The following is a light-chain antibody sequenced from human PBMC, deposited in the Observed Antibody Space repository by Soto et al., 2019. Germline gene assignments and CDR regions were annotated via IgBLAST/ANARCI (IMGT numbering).Light chain of an antibody. V-gene: IGLV2-11*01. CDR3: CSHSASYTFV. Sequence: QSVLTQPPSVSGSPGHSVTISCIGTSSDIGTFNYVSWHQQRPGKAPRLIIYDVFQRPSGVPDRFSASKSGITASLSISGLQAEDEADYYCCSHSASYTFVFGTGTKVTVL. CDR2: DVF. CDR1: SSDIGTFNY. J-gene: IGLJ1*01.